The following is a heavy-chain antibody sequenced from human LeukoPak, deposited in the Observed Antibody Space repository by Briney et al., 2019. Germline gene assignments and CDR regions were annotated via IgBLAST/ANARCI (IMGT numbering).Heavy chain of an antibody. D-gene: IGHD3-16*01. CDR3: ARAFSYDYVWGSYPSNNNWFDP. V-gene: IGHV1-3*01. Sequence: EASVKVSCKASGYTFTSYAMHWVRQAPGQRLEWMGWINADNGNTKYSQKFQGRVTITRDTSASTAYMELSSLRSEDTAVYYCARAFSYDYVWGSYPSNNNWFDPWGQGTLVTVSS. J-gene: IGHJ5*02. CDR1: GYTFTSYA. CDR2: INADNGNT.